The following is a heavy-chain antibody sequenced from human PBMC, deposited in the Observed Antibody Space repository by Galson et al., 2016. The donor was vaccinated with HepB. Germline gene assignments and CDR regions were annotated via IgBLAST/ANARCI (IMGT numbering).Heavy chain of an antibody. CDR1: GISVTTFEVG. J-gene: IGHJ4*02. D-gene: IGHD3/OR15-3a*01. V-gene: IGHV2-5*02. CDR2: IYWDDED. Sequence: LVKPTQTLTLTCSVSGISVTTFEVGVGWIRQSPGKAPEWLAIIYWDDEDRYSPSLKSRLTITRDTSKNQVVLTMINMDPEDTATYYCAHRGRTRYFDTWGQETLVTVSS. CDR3: AHRGRTRYFDT.